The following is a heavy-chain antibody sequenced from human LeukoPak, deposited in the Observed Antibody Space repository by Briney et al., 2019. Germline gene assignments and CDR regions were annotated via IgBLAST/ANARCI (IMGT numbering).Heavy chain of an antibody. D-gene: IGHD6-19*01. CDR2: VTGSSSAI. J-gene: IGHJ4*02. Sequence: GGSLRLSCAASGFIFSSYSMNWVRQTPGKGLEWVSYVTGSSSAIYYADSVKGRFTISRDNSKNTLYLQMNSLRAEDTAVYYCAKGPYSSGWHFFDYWGQGTLVTVSS. CDR1: GFIFSSYS. CDR3: AKGPYSSGWHFFDY. V-gene: IGHV3-48*01.